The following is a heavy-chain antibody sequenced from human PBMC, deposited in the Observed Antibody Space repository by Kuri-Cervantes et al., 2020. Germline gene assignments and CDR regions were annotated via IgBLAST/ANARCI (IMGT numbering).Heavy chain of an antibody. V-gene: IGHV1-8*01. Sequence: ASVKVSCKASGYTFTSYDINWVRQATGQGLEWMGWMNPNSGNTGYAQKFQGRVTMTRNTSISTAYMELSSLRSEDTAVYYCARGSTSSWYRGDYYYGMDVWAQGTSAT. J-gene: IGHJ6*02. CDR3: ARGSTSSWYRGDYYYGMDV. CDR2: MNPNSGNT. CDR1: GYTFTSYD. D-gene: IGHD6-13*01.